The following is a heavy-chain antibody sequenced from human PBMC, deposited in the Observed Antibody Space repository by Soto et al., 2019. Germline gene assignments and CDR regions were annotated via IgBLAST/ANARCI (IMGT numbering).Heavy chain of an antibody. V-gene: IGHV1-18*01. Sequence: QVQLVQSGAEVKKPGASVKVSCKASGYTFTSYGISWVRQAPGQGLEWMGWISAYNGNTNYAQKRQGRVTMTTDTSTSTAYMELRSLRSDDTAVYYCARESSALGYCSGGSCYWMAFDPWGQGTLVTVSS. CDR2: ISAYNGNT. D-gene: IGHD2-15*01. CDR3: ARESSALGYCSGGSCYWMAFDP. CDR1: GYTFTSYG. J-gene: IGHJ5*02.